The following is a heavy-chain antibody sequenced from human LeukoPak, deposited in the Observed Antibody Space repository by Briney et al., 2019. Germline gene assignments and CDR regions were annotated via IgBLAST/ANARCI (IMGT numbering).Heavy chain of an antibody. D-gene: IGHD6-13*01. Sequence: PGGSLRLSCAASGFTFSSYAMHWVRQAPGKGLEWVSVIYSGGTTYYADSVKGRFTISRDNSKNTLYLQMNSLRDEDTAVYYCARGVAAAGTTLDYWGQGTLVTVSS. CDR3: ARGVAAAGTTLDY. CDR2: IYSGGTT. V-gene: IGHV3-66*01. CDR1: GFTFSSYA. J-gene: IGHJ4*02.